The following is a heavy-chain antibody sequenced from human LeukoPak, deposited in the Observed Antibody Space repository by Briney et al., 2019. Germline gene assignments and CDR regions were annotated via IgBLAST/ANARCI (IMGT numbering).Heavy chain of an antibody. J-gene: IGHJ4*02. Sequence: SETLSLTCTVSGGSNYWTWIRQAPGKGLEWIGRIYTSVYTNYNPSLASRVTISVDTSKNHFSLKLSSVTAADTAVYYCASHPWDSSTFYHSDYWGQGTLVTVSS. D-gene: IGHD6-13*01. CDR3: ASHPWDSSTFYHSDY. V-gene: IGHV4-4*08. CDR1: GGSNY. CDR2: IYTSVYT.